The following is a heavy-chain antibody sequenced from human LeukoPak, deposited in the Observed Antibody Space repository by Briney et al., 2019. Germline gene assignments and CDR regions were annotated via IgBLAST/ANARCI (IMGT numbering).Heavy chain of an antibody. CDR2: ISAHNANT. CDR3: GGARYGDYGFDY. V-gene: IGHV1-18*01. J-gene: IGHJ4*02. CDR1: GYTFTTYG. D-gene: IGHD4-17*01. Sequence: ASVKVSCKASGYTFTTYGISWVRQAPGQGLEWMGCISAHNANTNYAQKLQDRDTMTTDTSTRTAHREVRGLRSDDAAVYCCGGARYGDYGFDYWVQGTLVTVSS.